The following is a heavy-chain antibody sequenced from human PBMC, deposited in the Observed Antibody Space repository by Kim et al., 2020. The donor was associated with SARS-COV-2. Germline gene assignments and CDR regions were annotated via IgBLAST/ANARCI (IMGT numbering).Heavy chain of an antibody. CDR1: GYTFTGYY. J-gene: IGHJ4*02. Sequence: ASVKVSCKAAGYTFTGYYMHWVRQPPGQGLEWMGRINLNTGATDYAQKFQGRVTMTRDTSITTAYVELGRLTFDDTAVYYCTRGVLFWGQGTLVTVSS. CDR3: TRGVLF. CDR2: INLNTGAT. V-gene: IGHV1-2*06.